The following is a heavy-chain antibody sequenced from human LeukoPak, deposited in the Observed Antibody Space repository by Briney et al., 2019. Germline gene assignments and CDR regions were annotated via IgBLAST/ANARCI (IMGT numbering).Heavy chain of an antibody. CDR3: ARVDGGALV. CDR1: GYSISSGYY. V-gene: IGHV4-38-2*01. CDR2: IYHSGST. Sequence: ASETLSLTCAVSGYSISSGYYWGWIRQPPGKGLEWIGSIYHSGSTYYNPSLKSRVTISVDTSKNQFSLKLSSVTAADTAVYYCARVDGGALVWGQGTLVTVSS. J-gene: IGHJ4*02. D-gene: IGHD2-15*01.